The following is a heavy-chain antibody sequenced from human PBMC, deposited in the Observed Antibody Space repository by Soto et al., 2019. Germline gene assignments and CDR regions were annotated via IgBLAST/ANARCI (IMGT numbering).Heavy chain of an antibody. D-gene: IGHD3-3*01. J-gene: IGHJ3*01. Sequence: EVQLVESGGGLVKPGGSLRLSCAASGFTFSNAWMSWVRQAPGKGLEWVGRIKSKTDGGTTDYAAPVKGRFTISRDDSKNTLYLQMNSLKTEDTAVYYCATDRYYDFWSRFWGQGTMVTVSS. CDR2: IKSKTDGGTT. V-gene: IGHV3-15*01. CDR3: ATDRYYDFWSRF. CDR1: GFTFSNAW.